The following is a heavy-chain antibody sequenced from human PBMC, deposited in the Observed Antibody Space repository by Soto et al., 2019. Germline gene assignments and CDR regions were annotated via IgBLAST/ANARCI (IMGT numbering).Heavy chain of an antibody. D-gene: IGHD3-22*01. CDR2: ISYDGSNK. CDR3: TGESTRVYYDDVSGYFWSSFDI. J-gene: IGHJ3*02. Sequence: QVQLVESGGGVVQPGGSLRLSCAASGFTFSSYAMHWVRQAPGKGLEWVAVISYDGSNKYYADSVKGRFTISRDTSKNLRYLQTSLLRAEDTAEYYCTGESTRVYYDDVSGYFWSSFDIWGQGTLVTVSS. V-gene: IGHV3-30-3*01. CDR1: GFTFSSYA.